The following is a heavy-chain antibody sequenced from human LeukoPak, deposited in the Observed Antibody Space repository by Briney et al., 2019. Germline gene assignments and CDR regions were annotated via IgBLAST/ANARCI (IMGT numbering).Heavy chain of an antibody. CDR3: STWTDLYDY. V-gene: IGHV3-15*01. D-gene: IGHD3/OR15-3a*01. CDR2: IRSKTDGGTT. CDR1: GFTFTDAR. Sequence: PGGSLRLSCVASGFTFTDARMIWVCQAPGKGLEWVGRIRSKTDGGTTDYAAAVKGRFIISRDDSRNTFYLQMNSLTTEDTAVYYCSTWTDLYDYWGQGTLVTVS. J-gene: IGHJ4*02.